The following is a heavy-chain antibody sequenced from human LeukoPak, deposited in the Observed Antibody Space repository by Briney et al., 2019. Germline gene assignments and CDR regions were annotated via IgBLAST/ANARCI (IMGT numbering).Heavy chain of an antibody. CDR3: AREGYDLGAFDI. D-gene: IGHD1-20*01. CDR2: IKEDGTEK. V-gene: IGHV3-7*03. CDR1: GFTFSRFW. J-gene: IGHJ3*02. Sequence: GGSLRLSCAASGFTFSRFWMTWVRQAPGKGLEWVADIKEDGTEKYCVDSLKGRFSISRDNAKESLYLQMNSLRADDTAVYYCAREGYDLGAFDIWRQGTMVTVSS.